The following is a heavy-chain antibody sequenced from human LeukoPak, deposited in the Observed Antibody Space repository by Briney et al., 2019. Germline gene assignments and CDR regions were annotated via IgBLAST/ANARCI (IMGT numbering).Heavy chain of an antibody. CDR1: VVIFSGYA. Sequence: GGSHRLSRVRSVVIFSGYAMNWARQTLQKRLEGAALIYRSGGTTYYADSVKGRFTISRDNSRDTVYIQMNSLRVDDTARYFCAKDRSPDGKNSRDYWGQGTQVSV. CDR2: IYRSGGTT. D-gene: IGHD5-24*01. J-gene: IGHJ4*02. V-gene: IGHV3-23*05. CDR3: AKDRSPDGKNSRDY.